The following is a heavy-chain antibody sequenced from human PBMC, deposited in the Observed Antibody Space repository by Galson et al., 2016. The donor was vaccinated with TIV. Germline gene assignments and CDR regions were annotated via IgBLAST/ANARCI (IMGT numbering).Heavy chain of an antibody. CDR1: GYSFSSYW. CDR2: IYPDDSDT. V-gene: IGHV5-51*01. D-gene: IGHD2-2*01. CDR3: ARGVVQATAIYGLDV. Sequence: QSGAEVKKPGESLKISCKGSGYSFSSYWIAWVRQMPGKGLEWMGIIYPDDSDTTYSPSFQGQVTISVDNSISTAYLQWSSLKASDTAIYYCARGVVQATAIYGLDVWGRGTTVTVSS. J-gene: IGHJ6*02.